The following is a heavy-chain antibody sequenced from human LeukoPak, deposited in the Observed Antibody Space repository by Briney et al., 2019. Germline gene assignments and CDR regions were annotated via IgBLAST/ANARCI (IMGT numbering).Heavy chain of an antibody. CDR2: IFHSGKT. CDR3: AREADSSSSPYSWFDP. D-gene: IGHD6-6*01. V-gene: IGHV4-38-2*02. CDR1: GYSMSSGYY. J-gene: IGHJ5*02. Sequence: SETLSLTCTVSGYSMSSGYYRGWIRQPPGKGLEWIGSIFHSGKTYYNPSLKSRVTISVDASKNQFSLKLTSVTAADTAVYYCAREADSSSSPYSWFDPWGQGTLVTVSS.